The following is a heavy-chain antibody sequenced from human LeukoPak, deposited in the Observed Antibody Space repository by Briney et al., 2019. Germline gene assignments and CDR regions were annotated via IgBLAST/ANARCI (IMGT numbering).Heavy chain of an antibody. V-gene: IGHV3-15*01. CDR3: TTDMDR. Sequence: TGGSLRLSCTASGSTFSNAWMSWVRQAPGKGLEWVGRIKSKSDGETIDYAAPVQGRFSISRDDSKNTLYLQMNSLKTEDTAVYYCTTDMDRWGQGTLVIVSS. J-gene: IGHJ5*02. CDR2: IKSKSDGETI. CDR1: GSTFSNAW.